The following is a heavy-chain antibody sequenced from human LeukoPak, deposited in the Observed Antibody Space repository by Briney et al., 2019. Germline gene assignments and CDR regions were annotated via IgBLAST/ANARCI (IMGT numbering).Heavy chain of an antibody. CDR1: DDSITMYY. D-gene: IGHD1-1*01. Sequence: SETLSLTCSVSDDSITMYYWTWIRQPPGKGLEWIGYVDHTGSTNFNPSLNGRVSISRDTTKNLFSLRLRSVIAADTAVYFCARGRVSSSTWYSTYYYYFYMDVWGKGTTVTVSS. V-gene: IGHV4-59*01. CDR2: VDHTGST. J-gene: IGHJ6*03. CDR3: ARGRVSSSTWYSTYYYYFYMDV.